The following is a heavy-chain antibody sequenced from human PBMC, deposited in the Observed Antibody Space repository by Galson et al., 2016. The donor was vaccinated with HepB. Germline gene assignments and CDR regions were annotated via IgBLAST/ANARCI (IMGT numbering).Heavy chain of an antibody. CDR2: IDPSDSYT. V-gene: IGHV5-10-1*01. J-gene: IGHJ4*02. CDR3: ARASYGDFGPFDL. CDR1: GYTFTSYR. Sequence: QSGAEVKKPGESLTISCKGSGYTFTSYRINWVRQMPGKGLEWMGSIDPSDSYTNYSPSFQGHVTISADNSIRTAYLHWSSLKASDTAMYYCARASYGDFGPFDLWGQGTLVTVSS. D-gene: IGHD4-17*01.